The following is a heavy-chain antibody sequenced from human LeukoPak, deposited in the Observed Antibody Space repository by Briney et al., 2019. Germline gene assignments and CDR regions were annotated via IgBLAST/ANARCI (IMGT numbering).Heavy chain of an antibody. CDR3: ARRYYDSGSYHNFDY. D-gene: IGHD3-10*01. J-gene: IGHJ4*02. CDR2: IYYSGST. CDR1: GGSISSSSYY. V-gene: IGHV4-39*01. Sequence: SETLSLTCTVSGGSISSSSYYWGWIRQPPGKGLEWIGSIYYSGSTYYNPSLKSRVTISVDTSKNQFSLKLSSVTAADTAVYYCARRYYDSGSYHNFDYWGQGTLVTVSS.